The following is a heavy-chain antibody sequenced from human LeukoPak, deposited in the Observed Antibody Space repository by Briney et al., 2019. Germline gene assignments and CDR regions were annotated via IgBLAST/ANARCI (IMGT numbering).Heavy chain of an antibody. D-gene: IGHD3-10*01. CDR1: GFMLSSTW. J-gene: IGHJ4*02. CDR2: INSDATST. CDR3: ARDSAYDY. V-gene: IGHV3-74*01. Sequence: GGSLRLSCAASGFMLSSTWMHWVRQAPGKGLVWVSRINSDATSTSYADSVRGRFTISRDNSKNTLYLQMNSLRAEDTAVYYCARDSAYDYWGQGTLVTVSS.